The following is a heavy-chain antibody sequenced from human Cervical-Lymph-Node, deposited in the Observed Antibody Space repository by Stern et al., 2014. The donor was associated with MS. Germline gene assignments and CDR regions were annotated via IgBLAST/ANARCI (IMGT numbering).Heavy chain of an antibody. CDR2: SNPSAGNT. V-gene: IGHV1-46*01. J-gene: IGHJ4*02. CDR3: ARDEGADY. Sequence: QMQLVQSGAEVKKPGASVKVSCMASGYSFTSYFIDWVRQAPGQGLEWMVISNPSAGNTNYAQKFQGRVVMTSDTSTGTVYMELSSVRSEDTAVYYCARDEGADYWGQGTLVTVSS. CDR1: GYSFTSYF.